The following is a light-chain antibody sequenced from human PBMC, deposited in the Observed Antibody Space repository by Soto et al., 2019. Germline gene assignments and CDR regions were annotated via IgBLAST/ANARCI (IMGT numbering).Light chain of an antibody. CDR1: QSISNW. J-gene: IGKJ2*01. CDR3: QQYNSYPYT. V-gene: IGKV1-5*03. CDR2: KAS. Sequence: DIQMTQSPSTLSASVGDRVTITCRASQSISNWLASYQQKPGKAPKLLLYKASTLQSGVPSRFSGSGSGTEFTLTISSLQPDDFATYYCQQYNSYPYTFGQGTKLEIK.